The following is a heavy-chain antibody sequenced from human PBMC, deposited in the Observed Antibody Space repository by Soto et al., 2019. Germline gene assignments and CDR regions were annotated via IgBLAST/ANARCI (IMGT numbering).Heavy chain of an antibody. CDR1: GFTFSSYW. CDR3: ARRRDGYNDY. V-gene: IGHV3-74*01. CDR2: INNDDSST. J-gene: IGHJ4*02. D-gene: IGHD5-12*01. Sequence: EVQLVESGGGLVHPGGSLRLSCVASGFTFSSYWMQWVRQAPGKGLVWVSRINNDDSSTTYADSVKGRFTISRDNAKNTLYLQMNSLRAEDTAVYYCARRRDGYNDYWGQGTLVTVSS.